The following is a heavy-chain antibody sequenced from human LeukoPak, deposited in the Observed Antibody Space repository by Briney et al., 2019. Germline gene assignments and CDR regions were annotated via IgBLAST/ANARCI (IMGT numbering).Heavy chain of an antibody. J-gene: IGHJ4*02. D-gene: IGHD3-16*01. V-gene: IGHV3-66*02. Sequence: PGGSLRLSCAASGLTVSNNYMNWVRQAPGKGLEWVSLLYTDGSTYYADSVKGRFTISRDNPKNTLYLQMDNLRPEDTAVYYCASHDYGVWGYFDYWGQGALVTVSS. CDR3: ASHDYGVWGYFDY. CDR2: LYTDGST. CDR1: GLTVSNNY.